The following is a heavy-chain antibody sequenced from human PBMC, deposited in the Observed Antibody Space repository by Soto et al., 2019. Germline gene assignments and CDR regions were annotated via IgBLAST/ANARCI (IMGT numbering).Heavy chain of an antibody. CDR1: GFTFSSYS. V-gene: IGHV3-21*01. CDR3: ARVKARHHQWLRLVFYYYGMDV. J-gene: IGHJ6*02. Sequence: EVQLVESGGGLVKPGGSLRLSCAASGFTFSSYSMNWVRQAPGKGLEWVSSISSSSSYIYYADSVKGRFIISRDNAKNSLYLQMNSLRAEDTAVYYCARVKARHHQWLRLVFYYYGMDVWGQGTSVTVSS. D-gene: IGHD5-12*01. CDR2: ISSSSSYI.